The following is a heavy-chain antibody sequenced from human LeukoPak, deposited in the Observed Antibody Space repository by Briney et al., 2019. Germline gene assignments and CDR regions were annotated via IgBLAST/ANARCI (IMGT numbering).Heavy chain of an antibody. CDR3: AKEIRIQVWRGFDY. CDR1: GFTFSSYA. D-gene: IGHD5-18*01. V-gene: IGHV3-23*01. J-gene: IGHJ4*02. Sequence: GGSLRLSCAASGFTFSSYAMSWVRQAPGKGLEWVSAISGSGGSTYYADSVKGRFTISRDNSKNTLYLQMNGLRDEDTAVYYCAKEIRIQVWRGFDYWGQGTLVTVSA. CDR2: ISGSGGST.